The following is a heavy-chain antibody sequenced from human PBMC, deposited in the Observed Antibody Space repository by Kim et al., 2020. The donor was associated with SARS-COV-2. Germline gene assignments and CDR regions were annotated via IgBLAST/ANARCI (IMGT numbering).Heavy chain of an antibody. J-gene: IGHJ4*02. Sequence: SETLSLTCAVYGGSFSGYYWSWIRQPPGKGLEWIGEINHSGSTNYNPSLKSRVTISVDTSKNQFSLKLSSVTAADTAVYYCARGVLRYFDWGNFDYWGQGTLVTVSS. CDR3: ARGVLRYFDWGNFDY. CDR2: INHSGST. CDR1: GGSFSGYY. V-gene: IGHV4-34*01. D-gene: IGHD3-9*01.